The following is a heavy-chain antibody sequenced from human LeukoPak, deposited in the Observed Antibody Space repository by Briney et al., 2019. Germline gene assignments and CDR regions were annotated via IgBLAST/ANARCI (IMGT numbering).Heavy chain of an antibody. Sequence: PGGSLRLSCAASGFTFSSYSMNWVRQAPGKGLEWVSSISSSSSYIYYADSVKGRFTISRDNSKNTLYLQMSSLRAEDTAVYYCVKDVAGLFDYWGQGTLVTVSS. CDR3: VKDVAGLFDY. V-gene: IGHV3-21*01. CDR2: ISSSSSYI. J-gene: IGHJ4*02. CDR1: GFTFSSYS.